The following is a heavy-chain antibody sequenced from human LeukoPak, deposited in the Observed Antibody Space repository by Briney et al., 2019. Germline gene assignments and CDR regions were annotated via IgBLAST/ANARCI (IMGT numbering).Heavy chain of an antibody. CDR1: GFTFRSFT. Sequence: GGPLRLSCAASGFTFRSFTMNWAREVPGKGLEWISYISLGNSTMFYADSVKGRFTISRDNAKNSLYLQMNSLRDDDTAVYYCARVGNGRSWDYWGQGTLVSVSS. CDR3: ARVGNGRSWDY. CDR2: ISLGNSTM. D-gene: IGHD2-15*01. V-gene: IGHV3-48*02. J-gene: IGHJ4*02.